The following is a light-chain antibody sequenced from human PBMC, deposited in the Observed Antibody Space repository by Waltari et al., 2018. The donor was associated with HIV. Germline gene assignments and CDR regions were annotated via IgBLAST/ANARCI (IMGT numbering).Light chain of an antibody. CDR1: QDISSY. CDR3: QQYDNVPVT. CDR2: AAS. J-gene: IGKJ3*01. Sequence: DIQMTQSPSSLSASVGDRVTITCQASQDISSYLNWYQQKPGKAPKLLIYAASDLETGVPSRFSGSGSGTDFTFTISSLQPADIATYYYQQYDNVPVTFGPGTKVEIK. V-gene: IGKV1-33*01.